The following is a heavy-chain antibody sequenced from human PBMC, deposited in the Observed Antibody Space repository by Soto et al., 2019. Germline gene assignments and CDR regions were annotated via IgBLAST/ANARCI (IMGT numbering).Heavy chain of an antibody. V-gene: IGHV1-58*01. D-gene: IGHD3-10*01. CDR3: AAFPYYGSGSADDYYYAMDV. CDR1: GFTFTSSA. Sequence: ASVKVSCKASGFTFTSSAVQWVRQARGQRLEWIGWIVVGSGNTNYAQKFQERVTITRDMSTSTAYMELSSLRSEDTAVYYCAAFPYYGSGSADDYYYAMDVWSQGTPVTVSS. CDR2: IVVGSGNT. J-gene: IGHJ6*02.